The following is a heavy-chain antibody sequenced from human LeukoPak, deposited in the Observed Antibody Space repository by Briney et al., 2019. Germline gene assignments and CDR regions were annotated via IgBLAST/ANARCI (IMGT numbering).Heavy chain of an antibody. CDR1: GGSLSSYY. CDR3: ARGDGVERGYYDSSGYSNFDY. D-gene: IGHD3-22*01. CDR2: IYYSGST. V-gene: IGHV4-59*01. J-gene: IGHJ4*02. Sequence: SETLSLTCTVSGGSLSSYYWSWIRQPPGKGLEWIGYIYYSGSTNYNPSLKSRVTISVDTSKNQFSLKLSSVTAADTAVYYCARGDGVERGYYDSSGYSNFDYWGQGTLVTVSS.